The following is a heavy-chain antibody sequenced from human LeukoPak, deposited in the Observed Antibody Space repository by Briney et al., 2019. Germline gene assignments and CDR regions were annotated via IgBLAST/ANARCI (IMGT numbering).Heavy chain of an antibody. CDR1: GYSISSGYY. CDR2: MYHSGTT. CDR3: AKSNGYGLIDI. D-gene: IGHD3-22*01. V-gene: IGHV4-38-2*02. Sequence: ETLSLTCTVSGYSISSGYYWGWIRQPPGKGLEWIGSMYHSGTTSYSPSLKSRVTISLDTSRNQFSLKLNSVTAADTAVYYCAKSNGYGLIDIWGQGTMVTVSS. J-gene: IGHJ3*02.